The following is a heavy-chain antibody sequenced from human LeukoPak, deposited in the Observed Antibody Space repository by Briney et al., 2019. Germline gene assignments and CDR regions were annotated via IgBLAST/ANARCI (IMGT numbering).Heavy chain of an antibody. Sequence: PSETLSLTCTVSGGSVSFDYWSWIRQPPGKGLEWVGSIHHSGSSNYNSSLKSRVTLSLDTSKNQFSLKLNSVTAADTAVYYCARGYTVTSYYYYSYMDVWGTGTTVTVSS. J-gene: IGHJ6*03. D-gene: IGHD4-17*01. CDR1: GGSVSFDY. V-gene: IGHV4-59*02. CDR2: IHHSGSS. CDR3: ARGYTVTSYYYYSYMDV.